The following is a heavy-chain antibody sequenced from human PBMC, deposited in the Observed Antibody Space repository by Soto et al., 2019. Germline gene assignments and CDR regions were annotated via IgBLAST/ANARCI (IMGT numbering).Heavy chain of an antibody. D-gene: IGHD6-19*01. CDR1: GFTFSSYA. Sequence: PGGSLSLSCAASGFTFSSYAMSWVRQAPEKEQERVSAISGSGGCTYYADSVKGLFTISRDNSKNTLYLQMNSLRAEDTVVYYCAREPYSVGIAVAGVYWGQGTLVTVSS. V-gene: IGHV3-23*01. CDR2: ISGSGGCT. J-gene: IGHJ4*02. CDR3: AREPYSVGIAVAGVY.